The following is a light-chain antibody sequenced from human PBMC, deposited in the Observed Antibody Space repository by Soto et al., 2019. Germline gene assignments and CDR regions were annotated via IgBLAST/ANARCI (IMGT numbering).Light chain of an antibody. CDR3: AAWDDSLRGVV. Sequence: QSVLTQPPSASGTPGQRVTISCSGSISNLGSNFVFWYQQLPGAAPKLLISRNDQRPSGVPDRFSGSKSGTSASLAISGLRSEDEADYHCAAWDDSLRGVVFGGGNKVTVL. V-gene: IGLV1-47*01. CDR1: ISNLGSNF. J-gene: IGLJ3*02. CDR2: RND.